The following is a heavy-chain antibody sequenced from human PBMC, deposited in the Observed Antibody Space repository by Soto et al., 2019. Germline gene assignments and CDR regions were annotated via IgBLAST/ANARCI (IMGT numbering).Heavy chain of an antibody. Sequence: QVHLVQSGPEVKKTGASVKVSCKASSYMFTSYGISWVRQAPGQGLEWMGWTTPHNGNTRYAQKFQGRVTMTTDTSTTTASMELRSLTSHDTALYYCARVDFWSGDIYYGMDVWGQGTTVSVSS. V-gene: IGHV1-18*01. CDR1: SYMFTSYG. D-gene: IGHD3-3*01. CDR3: ARVDFWSGDIYYGMDV. J-gene: IGHJ6*02. CDR2: TTPHNGNT.